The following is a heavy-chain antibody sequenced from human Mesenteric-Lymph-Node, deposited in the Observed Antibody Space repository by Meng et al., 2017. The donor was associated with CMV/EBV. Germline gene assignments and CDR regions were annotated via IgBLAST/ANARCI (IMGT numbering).Heavy chain of an antibody. Sequence: ASVKVSCKASGYTFTGYYMHWVRQAPGQGLEWMGWINPNSGGTNYAQKFQGRVTMTRDTSISTAYMELSSLRSDDTAVYYCTQTSGRNCTSGSCYSFDYWGQGTLVTVSS. V-gene: IGHV1-2*02. J-gene: IGHJ4*02. D-gene: IGHD2-15*01. CDR3: TQTSGRNCTSGSCYSFDY. CDR1: GYTFTGYY. CDR2: INPNSGGT.